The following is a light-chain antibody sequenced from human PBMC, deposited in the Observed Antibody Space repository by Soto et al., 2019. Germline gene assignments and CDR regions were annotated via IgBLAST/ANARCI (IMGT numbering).Light chain of an antibody. V-gene: IGKV3-15*01. CDR2: VAS. Sequence: EIVMTQSPVTLSVSPGDRATLSCRASQSVNINLAWYQHKPGQTPKLLIYVASTRATGIPARFSGSGSGTEFTLTISSLQSEDFAVYYCQRYNVWPLTFGGGTKVEFK. CDR1: QSVNIN. J-gene: IGKJ4*01. CDR3: QRYNVWPLT.